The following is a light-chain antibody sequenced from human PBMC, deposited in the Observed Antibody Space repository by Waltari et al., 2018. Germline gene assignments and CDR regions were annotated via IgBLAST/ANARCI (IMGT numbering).Light chain of an antibody. CDR2: WVF. CDR1: QSLVPVDGNTY. CDR3: MQGTRWPYT. Sequence: VMTQSPVSLSVTLGQGASISCKSSQSLVPVDGNTYLNWFHQRPGQSPRRLIYWVFNRDSGVPDRFSGSGSGTDFTLRISRVEAEDVGVYYCMQGTRWPYTFGQGTQLDIK. V-gene: IGKV2-30*02. J-gene: IGKJ2*01.